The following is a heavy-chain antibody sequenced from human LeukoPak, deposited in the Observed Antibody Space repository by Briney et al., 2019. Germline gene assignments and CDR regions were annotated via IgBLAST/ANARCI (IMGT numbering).Heavy chain of an antibody. V-gene: IGHV1-8*01. J-gene: IGHJ6*02. CDR1: GYTFTSYD. CDR2: MNPNSGNT. D-gene: IGHD3-9*01. CDR3: ARGPAVLRYFDWLTASSYYYGMDV. Sequence: GASVKVSCKASGYTFTSYDINWVRQATGQGLEWMGWMNPNSGNTGYAQKFQGRVTMTRNTSISTAYMELSSLRSEDTAVYYCARGPAVLRYFDWLTASSYYYGMDVWGQGTTVTVSS.